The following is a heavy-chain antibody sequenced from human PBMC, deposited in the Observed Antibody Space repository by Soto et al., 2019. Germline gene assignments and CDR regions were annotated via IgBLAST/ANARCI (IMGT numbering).Heavy chain of an antibody. CDR2: IIPALGTA. Sequence: QDQLVQSGAEVKKPGSSVKVSCKASGGTFSSHTFSWVRQAPGQGLEWMGRIIPALGTATYAQKFQGRVKITADQSATTVYMELNSLRSEDTAVYYCARHDFGDYWYFDLWGRGTLVTVSS. V-gene: IGHV1-69*08. D-gene: IGHD4-17*01. J-gene: IGHJ2*01. CDR3: ARHDFGDYWYFDL. CDR1: GGTFSSHT.